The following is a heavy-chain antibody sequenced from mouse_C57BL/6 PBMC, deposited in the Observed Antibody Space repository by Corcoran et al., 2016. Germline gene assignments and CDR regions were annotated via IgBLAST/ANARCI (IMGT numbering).Heavy chain of an antibody. Sequence: DVQLQASGPGLVKPSQSLSLTCSVTGYSITSGYYWNWIRQFPGNKLEWMGYISYDGSNNYNPSLKNRISITRDTSKNQFFLKLNSVTTEDTATYYCARGGYYSNYGFAYWGQGTLVTVSA. V-gene: IGHV3-6*01. J-gene: IGHJ3*01. CDR3: ARGGYYSNYGFAY. CDR2: ISYDGSN. CDR1: GYSITSGYY. D-gene: IGHD2-5*01.